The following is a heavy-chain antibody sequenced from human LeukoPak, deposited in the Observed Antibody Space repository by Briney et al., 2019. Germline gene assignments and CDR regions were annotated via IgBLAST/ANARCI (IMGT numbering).Heavy chain of an antibody. CDR2: IRSKANSYAT. V-gene: IGHV3-73*01. D-gene: IGHD3-16*02. CDR1: GFTFSGSA. J-gene: IGHJ3*02. CDR3: TGHTYDRYDAFDI. Sequence: GGSLRLSCAASGFTFSGSAMPWVRQASGRGLEWVGRIRSKANSYATAYAASVKGRFTISRDDSKNTAYLQMNSLKTEDTAVYYCTGHTYDRYDAFDIWGQGTMVTVSS.